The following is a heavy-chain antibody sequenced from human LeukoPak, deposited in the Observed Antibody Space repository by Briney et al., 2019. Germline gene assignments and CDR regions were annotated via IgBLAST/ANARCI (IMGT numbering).Heavy chain of an antibody. J-gene: IGHJ4*02. CDR1: GFTFSTYG. D-gene: IGHD4-23*01. V-gene: IGHV3-33*06. Sequence: GGSLRLSCAASGFTFSTYGMHWVRQAPGKGLEWVAVLWYDGSNKYYADSVKGRFTISRDNSKNTLYLQMNSLRAEDTAVYYCAKDPGGGKAYFYYWGQGTLVTVSS. CDR3: AKDPGGGKAYFYY. CDR2: LWYDGSNK.